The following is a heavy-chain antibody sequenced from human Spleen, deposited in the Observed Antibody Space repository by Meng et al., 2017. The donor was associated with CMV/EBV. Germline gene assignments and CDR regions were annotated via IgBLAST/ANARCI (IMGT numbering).Heavy chain of an antibody. D-gene: IGHD6-19*01. CDR1: GFTFSSYA. CDR2: IYSGGST. V-gene: IGHV3-66*02. Sequence: GGSLRLSCAASGFTFSSYAMSWVRQAPGKGLEWVSVIYSGGSTYYADSVKGRFTISRDNSKNTLYLQMNSLRAEDTAVYYCARDLAGGSGWSPNWFDPWGQGTLVTVSS. J-gene: IGHJ5*02. CDR3: ARDLAGGSGWSPNWFDP.